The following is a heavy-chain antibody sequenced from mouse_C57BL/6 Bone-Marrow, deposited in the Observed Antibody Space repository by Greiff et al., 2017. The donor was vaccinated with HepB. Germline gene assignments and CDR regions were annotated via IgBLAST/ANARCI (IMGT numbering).Heavy chain of an antibody. CDR2: IYPGDGDN. CDR1: GYAFSSSW. V-gene: IGHV1-82*01. CDR3: GVYSNYGYYAMDY. J-gene: IGHJ4*01. Sequence: VQLQQSGPELVKPGASVKISCKASGYAFSSSWMNWVKQRPGKGLEWIGRIYPGDGDNNYNGKFKGKGTLTADKSSSTAYMQLSSLTSEESAVYFCGVYSNYGYYAMDYWGQGTSVTVSS. D-gene: IGHD2-5*01.